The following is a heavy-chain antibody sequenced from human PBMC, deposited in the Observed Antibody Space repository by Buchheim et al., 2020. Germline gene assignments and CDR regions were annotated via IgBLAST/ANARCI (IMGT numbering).Heavy chain of an antibody. D-gene: IGHD6-13*01. V-gene: IGHV4-30-4*07. CDR1: GGSITSSGYS. CDR2: IYYSGRT. Sequence: QVQLQESGPGLVKPSQTLSLTCAVSGGSITSSGYSWSWIRQPPGKGLEWISYIYYSGRTDFNPSLRSRVTISIAMSKNQFSLKLSSVTAADTAVYYCAREAAAVAGGMDVWGQGTT. J-gene: IGHJ6*02. CDR3: AREAAAVAGGMDV.